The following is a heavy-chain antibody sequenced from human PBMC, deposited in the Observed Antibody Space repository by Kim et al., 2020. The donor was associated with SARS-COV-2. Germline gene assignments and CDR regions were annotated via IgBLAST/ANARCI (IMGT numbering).Heavy chain of an antibody. Sequence: GGSLRLSCAASEFTFYHYWMTWVRQSPGKGLEWVANINMDGSVKQYADSVKGRFTISRDNAKNTVYLQMNSLRVDDTAVYCCGYSYAYAFDIWGQGTMVT. CDR1: EFTFYHYW. D-gene: IGHD3-16*01. J-gene: IGHJ3*02. CDR2: INMDGSVK. V-gene: IGHV3-7*01. CDR3: GYSYAYAFDI.